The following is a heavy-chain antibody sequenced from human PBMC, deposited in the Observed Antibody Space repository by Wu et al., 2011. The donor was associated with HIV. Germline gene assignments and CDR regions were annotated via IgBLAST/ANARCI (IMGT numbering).Heavy chain of an antibody. J-gene: IGHJ4*02. D-gene: IGHD1-26*01. CDR3: ARQTVGAKIADY. V-gene: IGHV5-51*01. CDR1: GYSFTSYW. CDR2: IYPGDSDT. Sequence: VQLVQSGAEVKKPGGSLKISCKGSGYSFTSYWIGWVRQMPGKGLEWMGIIYPGDSDTRYSPSFQGQVTISADKSISTAYLQWNRLNTSDTAIYYCARQTVGAKIADYWGQGTLLIVSS.